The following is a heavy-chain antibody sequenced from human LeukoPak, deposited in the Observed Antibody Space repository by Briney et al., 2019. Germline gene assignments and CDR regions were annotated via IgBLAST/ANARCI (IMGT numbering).Heavy chain of an antibody. Sequence: SQTLSLTCAISGDSVSKNSVAWNWIRQSPSRGLEWLGRTYYRSKWYNDYVVSVKSRITINPDTSKNQFSLHLKSVTPEDTAVYYCARDWGDGAGYDYWGQGTLVTVSS. CDR2: TYYRSKWYN. J-gene: IGHJ4*02. D-gene: IGHD3-16*01. V-gene: IGHV6-1*01. CDR3: ARDWGDGAGYDY. CDR1: GDSVSKNSVA.